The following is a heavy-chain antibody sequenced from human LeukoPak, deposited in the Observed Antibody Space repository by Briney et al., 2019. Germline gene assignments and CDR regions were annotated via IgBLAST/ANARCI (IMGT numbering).Heavy chain of an antibody. Sequence: PGGSLWLSCAASAFTFSSYAMSWVRQAPGKGLEWVSAISGSGGSTYYADSVKGRFTISRDNSKNTLYLQMNSLRAEDTAVYCWAKDPRKRGAWGQGTMVTVSS. J-gene: IGHJ5*02. CDR2: ISGSGGST. V-gene: IGHV3-23*01. CDR1: AFTFSSYA. CDR3: AKDPRKRGA.